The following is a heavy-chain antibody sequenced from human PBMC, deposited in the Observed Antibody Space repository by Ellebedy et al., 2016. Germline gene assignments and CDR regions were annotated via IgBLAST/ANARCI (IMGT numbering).Heavy chain of an antibody. CDR1: GFTFSTYS. D-gene: IGHD4-17*01. CDR3: ARDAAGTKGTYWYFDL. Sequence: GESLKISCAASGFTFSTYSMNWVRQAPGKRLEWVSYFSNTDRTVYYADSVKGRFTISRDNAKNSLFLQMNSLRDEDTALYYSARDAAGTKGTYWYFDLWGRGTLVTVSS. V-gene: IGHV3-48*02. CDR2: FSNTDRTV. J-gene: IGHJ2*01.